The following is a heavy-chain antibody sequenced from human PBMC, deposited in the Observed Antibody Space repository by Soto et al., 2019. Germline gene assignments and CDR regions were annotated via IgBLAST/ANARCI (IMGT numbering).Heavy chain of an antibody. CDR1: GFTVGSNY. J-gene: IGHJ6*02. Sequence: GGSLRRSCSSSGFTVGSNYMSWVRQAPGKGLEWVSVIYSEGTPYYADSVKGRFTISRENSNNTLYLHMNNLRAEDTAVYYCARSTYYDILTGSYYYYAMDVWGQGTTVTVSS. CDR3: ARSTYYDILTGSYYYYAMDV. D-gene: IGHD3-9*01. CDR2: IYSEGTP. V-gene: IGHV3-53*01.